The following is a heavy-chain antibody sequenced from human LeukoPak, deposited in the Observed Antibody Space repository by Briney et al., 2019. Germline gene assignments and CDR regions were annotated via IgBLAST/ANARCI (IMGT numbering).Heavy chain of an antibody. CDR1: GYTFTSYD. V-gene: IGHV1-8*01. CDR2: MNPNSGNT. CDR3: ARGYCSGGSCYPTHNWFDP. Sequence: VASVKVSCKASGYTFTSYDINWVRQATGQGLEWMGWMNPNSGNTGYAQKFQGRVTVTRNTSISTAYMELSSLRSEDTAVYYCARGYCSGGSCYPTHNWFDPWGQGTLVTVSS. D-gene: IGHD2-15*01. J-gene: IGHJ5*02.